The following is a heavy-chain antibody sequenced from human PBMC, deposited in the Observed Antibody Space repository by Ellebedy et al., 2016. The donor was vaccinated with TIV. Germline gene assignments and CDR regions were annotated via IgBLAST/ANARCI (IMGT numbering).Heavy chain of an antibody. Sequence: MPSETLSLTCTVSGGSISSSSYYWGWIRQPPGKGLEWIGSIYYSGSTYYNPSLKSRVTISVDTSKNQFSLKLSSVIAADTAVYYCARRVIAAGSFWFDPWGQGTLVTVSS. CDR2: IYYSGST. CDR1: GGSISSSSYY. D-gene: IGHD6-13*01. V-gene: IGHV4-39*01. CDR3: ARRVIAAGSFWFDP. J-gene: IGHJ5*02.